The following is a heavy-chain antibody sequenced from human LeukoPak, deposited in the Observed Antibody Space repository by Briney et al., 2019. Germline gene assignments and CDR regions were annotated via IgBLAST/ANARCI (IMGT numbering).Heavy chain of an antibody. J-gene: IGHJ1*01. D-gene: IGHD2-8*01. Sequence: GGSLRLSCAASGFTFSSYAMTWVRQAPGTELEWVSSISGSTESTYYADSVKGRFTISRDNSKNTLYLQMNSLRAEDTAVYYCTKDRANDVLEYFQYWGQGTLVTVSS. CDR2: ISGSTEST. CDR1: GFTFSSYA. CDR3: TKDRANDVLEYFQY. V-gene: IGHV3-23*01.